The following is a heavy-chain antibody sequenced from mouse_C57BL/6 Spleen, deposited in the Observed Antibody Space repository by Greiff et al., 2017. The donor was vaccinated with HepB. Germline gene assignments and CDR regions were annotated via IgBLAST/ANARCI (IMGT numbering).Heavy chain of an antibody. Sequence: EVKLQESGGGLVQPGGSLKLSCAASGFTFSDYGMAWVRQAPRKGPEWVAFISNLAYSIYYADTVTGRFTISRENAKNTLYLEMSSLRSEDTAMYYCARQNYGSSWFAYWGQGTLVTVSA. CDR1: GFTFSDYG. D-gene: IGHD1-1*01. CDR2: ISNLAYSI. J-gene: IGHJ3*01. CDR3: ARQNYGSSWFAY. V-gene: IGHV5-15*01.